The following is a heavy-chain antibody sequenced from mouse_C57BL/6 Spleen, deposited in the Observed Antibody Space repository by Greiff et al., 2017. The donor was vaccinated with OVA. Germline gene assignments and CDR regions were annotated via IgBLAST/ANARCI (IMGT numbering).Heavy chain of an antibody. CDR3: ARPYYYGSSYWFAY. J-gene: IGHJ3*01. CDR1: GNTFTSYW. D-gene: IGHD1-1*01. CDR2: IDPSDSYT. V-gene: IGHV1-69*01. Sequence: QVKLQQPGAELVMPGASVKLSCKASGNTFTSYWMHWVKQRPGQGLEWIGEIDPSDSYTNYNQKFKGKSTLTVDKSSSTAYMQLSILTSEDSSVYYCARPYYYGSSYWFAYWGQGTLVTVAA.